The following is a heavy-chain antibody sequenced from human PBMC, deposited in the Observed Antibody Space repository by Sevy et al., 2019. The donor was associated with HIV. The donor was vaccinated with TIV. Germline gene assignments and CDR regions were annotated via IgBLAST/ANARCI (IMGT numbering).Heavy chain of an antibody. CDR1: GFNTSHYA. CDR2: IRYDGHTR. CDR3: AKDQCSGASCSGYLFEN. D-gene: IGHD2-15*01. J-gene: IGHJ4*03. V-gene: IGHV3-30*02. Sequence: GGSLRLSCAASGFNTSHYAMHSVRQAPGKGLQWVTFIRYDGHTRYYADFVRGRFTISRDTSKNTLYLQMNSLSTEDTAIYYCAKDQCSGASCSGYLFENWGQGTLVTVSS.